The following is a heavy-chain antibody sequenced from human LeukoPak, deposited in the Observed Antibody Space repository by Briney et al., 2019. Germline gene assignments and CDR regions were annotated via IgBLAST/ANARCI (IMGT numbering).Heavy chain of an antibody. J-gene: IGHJ4*02. CDR3: AKGGASVTRYVDY. V-gene: IGHV3-30*04. Sequence: QPGGSLRLSCAASGFSFSHYAMHWVRQTPGKGLEWVGIMSNSGENTFYGEAVKGRFTISRDNSQNTLYLQMNSLRPEDTAVYYCAKGGASVTRYVDYWGQGTLVTVSS. CDR2: MSNSGENT. CDR1: GFSFSHYA. D-gene: IGHD4-17*01.